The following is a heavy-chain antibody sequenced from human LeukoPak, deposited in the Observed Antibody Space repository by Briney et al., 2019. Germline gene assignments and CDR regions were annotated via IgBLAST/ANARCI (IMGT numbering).Heavy chain of an antibody. CDR2: IYSGGST. Sequence: PGGSLRLSCAASGFTVSSNYMSWVRQAPGKGLEWVSVIYSGGSTYYADSVKGRFTISRDNSKNTLYLQMNSLRAEDTAVYYCARDFPAQKDYYDSPGDFDYWGQGTLVTVSS. CDR3: ARDFPAQKDYYDSPGDFDY. J-gene: IGHJ4*02. V-gene: IGHV3-66*02. CDR1: GFTVSSNY. D-gene: IGHD3-22*01.